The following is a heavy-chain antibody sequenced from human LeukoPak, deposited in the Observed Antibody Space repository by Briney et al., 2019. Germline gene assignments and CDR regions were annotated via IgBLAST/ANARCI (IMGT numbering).Heavy chain of an antibody. J-gene: IGHJ4*02. CDR3: ARGNLRDCTNGVCYPAHFDY. V-gene: IGHV1-18*01. CDR2: ISAYNGNT. Sequence: ASVKVSCKASGYTFTSYGISWVRQAPGQGLECIGWISAYNGNTNYAQKLQGRVTMTTDTSTSTAYMELRSLRSDDTAVYYCARGNLRDCTNGVCYPAHFDYWGQGTLVTVSS. D-gene: IGHD2-8*01. CDR1: GYTFTSYG.